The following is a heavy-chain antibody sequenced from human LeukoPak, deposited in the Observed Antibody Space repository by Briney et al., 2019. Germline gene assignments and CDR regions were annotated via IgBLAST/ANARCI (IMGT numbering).Heavy chain of an antibody. CDR2: TYYRSKWYN. V-gene: IGHV6-1*01. Sequence: SQTLSLTCALSGDSVSSNSAAWNWIRQSPSRGLEWLGRTYYRSKWYNDYAVPVKSRITINPDTSKNQFSLQLNSVTPEDTAVYYCARDLITDYGDSHFDYWGQGTLVTVSS. J-gene: IGHJ4*02. D-gene: IGHD4-17*01. CDR3: ARDLITDYGDSHFDY. CDR1: GDSVSSNSAA.